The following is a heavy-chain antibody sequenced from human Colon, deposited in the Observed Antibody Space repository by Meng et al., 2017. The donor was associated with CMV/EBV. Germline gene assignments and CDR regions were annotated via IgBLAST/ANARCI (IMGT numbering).Heavy chain of an antibody. Sequence: GESLKISCAASGFMFSRFWMTWLRQVPGRGPELVAHIKEDGSEKYFVASVKGRCTISRDNAKNSLYLQIHSLRVEDTAVYYCARSPGIAAAGLGDYWGQGTLVTVSS. CDR2: IKEDGSEK. D-gene: IGHD6-13*01. V-gene: IGHV3-7*01. CDR1: GFMFSRFW. CDR3: ARSPGIAAAGLGDY. J-gene: IGHJ4*02.